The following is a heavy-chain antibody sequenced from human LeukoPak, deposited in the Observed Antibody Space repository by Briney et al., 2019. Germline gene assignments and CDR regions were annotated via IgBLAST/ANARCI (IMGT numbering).Heavy chain of an antibody. Sequence: SVKVSCKASGGTFSSYTISWVRQAPGQGLEWMGGVTPIFGTANYAQKFQGRVTITADESTSTAYMELSSLRSEDTAVYYCARGTYGYDAFDIWGQGTMVTVSS. D-gene: IGHD4-17*01. CDR1: GGTFSSYT. CDR2: VTPIFGTA. CDR3: ARGTYGYDAFDI. J-gene: IGHJ3*02. V-gene: IGHV1-69*13.